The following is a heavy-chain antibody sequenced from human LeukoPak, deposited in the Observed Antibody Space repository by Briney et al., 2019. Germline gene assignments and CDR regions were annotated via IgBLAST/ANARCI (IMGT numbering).Heavy chain of an antibody. J-gene: IGHJ3*02. CDR2: INPNSGGT. CDR3: ARDTHRTSDAFDT. V-gene: IGHV1-2*02. CDR1: GYTFTGYY. Sequence: ASVKVSCKASGYTFTGYYMHWVRQAPGQGLEWMGWINPNSGGTNYAQKFQGRVTMTRDTSISTAYMELSRLRSEDTAVYYCARDTHRTSDAFDTWGQGKMVTASS.